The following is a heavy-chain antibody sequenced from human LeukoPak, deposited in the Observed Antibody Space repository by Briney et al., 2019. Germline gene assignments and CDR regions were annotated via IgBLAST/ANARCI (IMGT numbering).Heavy chain of an antibody. CDR2: INHSGST. Sequence: PSETLSLTCAVYGGSFSGYYWSWIRQPPGKGLEWIGEINHSGSTNYNPSLKSRVTISVDTSKNQLSLKLSSVTAADTAVYYCARRPRFGELSRQTNWFDPWGQGTLVTVSS. CDR3: ARRPRFGELSRQTNWFDP. J-gene: IGHJ5*02. V-gene: IGHV4-34*01. CDR1: GGSFSGYY. D-gene: IGHD3-10*01.